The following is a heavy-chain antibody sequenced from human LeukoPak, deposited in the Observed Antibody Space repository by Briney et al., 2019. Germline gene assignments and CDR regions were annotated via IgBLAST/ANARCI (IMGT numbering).Heavy chain of an antibody. V-gene: IGHV4-4*07. J-gene: IGHJ4*02. CDR3: AREGSATARPFVSNDY. CDR2: IHTSGNS. CDR1: GGSISTYY. Sequence: PSETLSLTCTVSGGSISTYYWSWIRQPAGKGLEWIGRIHTSGNSDYNPSLKSRVTMSVDTSKNQFSLKVRSVTAVDTAVYYCAREGSATARPFVSNDYWGQGTLVTVSS. D-gene: IGHD6-6*01.